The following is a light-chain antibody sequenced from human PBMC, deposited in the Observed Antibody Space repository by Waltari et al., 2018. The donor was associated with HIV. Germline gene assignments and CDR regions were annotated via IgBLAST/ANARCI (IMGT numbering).Light chain of an antibody. J-gene: IGKJ4*01. V-gene: IGKV3-20*01. CDR3: QQYGSSPGT. Sequence: EIVLTQSPGTLSFSPGKRSTLACRASQSISSNYLAWYQQNPGQAPRLLMYGASTRATGIPDRFSGSGSGTDFTLTISRPEPEDVAVYYCQQYGSSPGTFGGGTKIQIK. CDR2: GAS. CDR1: QSISSNY.